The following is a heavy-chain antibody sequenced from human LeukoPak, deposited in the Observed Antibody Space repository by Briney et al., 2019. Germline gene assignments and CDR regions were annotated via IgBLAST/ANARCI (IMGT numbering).Heavy chain of an antibody. CDR2: INYSGKT. V-gene: IGHV4-59*04. Sequence: PSQTLSLTCTVSGGSISSYYWSWIRQPAGKGLEWIGSINYSGKTYYNPSLKSRVTISVDTSKSQFSLKLTSVTAEDTAVYYCARAVVPAAVPYFWGQGTLVTVSP. J-gene: IGHJ4*02. CDR3: ARAVVPAAVPYF. D-gene: IGHD2-15*01. CDR1: GGSISSYY.